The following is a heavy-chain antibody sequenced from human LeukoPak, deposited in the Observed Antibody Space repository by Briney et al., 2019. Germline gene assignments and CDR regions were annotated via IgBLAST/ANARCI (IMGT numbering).Heavy chain of an antibody. V-gene: IGHV3-30-3*01. D-gene: IGHD5/OR15-5a*01. Sequence: TGGSLRLSCAASGFTFSSYAFHWVRQAPGKGLEWVAVISYDGSSKYYADSVRGRFTISRDNSKNTLYLQMNSLRTADTAVYYCARDSRHIVSTIGYFDYWGQGTLVTVSS. J-gene: IGHJ4*02. CDR3: ARDSRHIVSTIGYFDY. CDR2: ISYDGSSK. CDR1: GFTFSSYA.